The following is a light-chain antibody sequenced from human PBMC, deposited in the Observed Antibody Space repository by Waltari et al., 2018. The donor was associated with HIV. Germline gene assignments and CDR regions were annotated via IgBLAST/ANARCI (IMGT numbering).Light chain of an antibody. CDR2: GAS. Sequence: DIRMTQSPSSLSASVGYRVSITCRAGQNIHTFLNWYQQQPGSAPKLLIFGASRLPSGVPSRFSGSGSETDFTLTIDNLQVEDFATHYCLQTDSMPLTFGPGTKVD. CDR3: LQTDSMPLT. J-gene: IGKJ3*01. CDR1: QNIHTF. V-gene: IGKV1-39*01.